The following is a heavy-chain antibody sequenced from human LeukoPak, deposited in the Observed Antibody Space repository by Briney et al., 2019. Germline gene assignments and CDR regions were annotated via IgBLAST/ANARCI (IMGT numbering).Heavy chain of an antibody. CDR1: GYSISSGYY. CDR3: ARLIYYGSGRVDY. D-gene: IGHD3-10*01. V-gene: IGHV4-38-2*01. Sequence: NASETLSLTCAVSGYSISSGYYWGWIRQPPGKGLEWIGSIYYSGSTYYNPSLKSRVTISVDTSKNQFSLKLSSVTAADTAVYYCARLIYYGSGRVDYWGQGTLVTVSS. J-gene: IGHJ4*02. CDR2: IYYSGST.